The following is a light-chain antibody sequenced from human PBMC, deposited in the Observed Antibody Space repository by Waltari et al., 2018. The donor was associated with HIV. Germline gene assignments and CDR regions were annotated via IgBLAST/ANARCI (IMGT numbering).Light chain of an antibody. CDR1: SSDVVGYNY. J-gene: IGLJ2*01. Sequence: QSALTQPASVSGSPGLSITISCTGTSSDVVGYNYVSWYQPHPGKAPKLMIYDVSSRPSVVSNRFSGSKSGNTASLTISGLQAEDEADYYCSSYTSSSTPVVFGGGTKLTVL. CDR2: DVS. CDR3: SSYTSSSTPVV. V-gene: IGLV2-14*03.